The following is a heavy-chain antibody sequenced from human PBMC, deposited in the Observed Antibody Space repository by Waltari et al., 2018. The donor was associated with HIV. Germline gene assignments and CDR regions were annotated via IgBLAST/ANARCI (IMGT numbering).Heavy chain of an antibody. CDR1: GGSISDTTYY. V-gene: IGHV4-39*01. J-gene: IGHJ4*02. CDR2: IYYSGST. CDR3: ARLHSSGWYFDH. D-gene: IGHD6-19*01. Sequence: QLQLQESGPGLVKPSETLSLTCTVSGGSISDTTYYWGWIRQPPGKGLEWVGSIYYSGSTYYNPSRKSRVTISVDTSKSQFSLRLTSVTAADAALYYCARLHSSGWYFDHWGQGTLVTVSS.